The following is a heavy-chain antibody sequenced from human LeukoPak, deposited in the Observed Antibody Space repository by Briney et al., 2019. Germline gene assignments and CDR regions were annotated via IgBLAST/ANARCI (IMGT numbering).Heavy chain of an antibody. CDR2: IYYSGST. Sequence: SETLSLTCTVSGGSISSSSYYWGWIRQPPGKGLEWIGSIYYSGSTYYNPSLKSRVTISVDTSKNQFSLKLSSVTAADTAVYYCARLEVVPPSHHFDYWGQGTLVTVSS. D-gene: IGHD2-2*01. CDR1: GGSISSSSYY. CDR3: ARLEVVPPSHHFDY. V-gene: IGHV4-39*01. J-gene: IGHJ4*02.